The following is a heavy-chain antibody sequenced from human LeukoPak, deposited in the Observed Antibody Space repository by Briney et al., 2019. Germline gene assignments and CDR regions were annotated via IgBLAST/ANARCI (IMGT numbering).Heavy chain of an antibody. CDR1: GFTFSSYG. J-gene: IGHJ3*02. CDR2: IWYDGSNK. Sequence: PGRSLRLSCAASGFTFSSYGMHWVRQAPGKGLEWVAVIWYDGSNKYYADSVKGRFTISRDNSKNTLYLQMNSLRAEDTAVYYRARDQTHDILTGYDAFDIWGQGTMVTVSS. D-gene: IGHD3-9*01. CDR3: ARDQTHDILTGYDAFDI. V-gene: IGHV3-33*01.